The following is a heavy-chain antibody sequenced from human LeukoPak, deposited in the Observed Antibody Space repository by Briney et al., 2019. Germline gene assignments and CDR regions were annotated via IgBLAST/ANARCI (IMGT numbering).Heavy chain of an antibody. Sequence: GGSLRLSCAASGFSLGNFWMSWVRQGPGKGLEWVANINEDGSDKNYVDSVKGRFTVSRDNGKNSVYLQMHSLRVEDTAVYYCTRDLMDYDVSTGLHHYYMDVWGQGTTVTVSS. CDR1: GFSLGNFW. V-gene: IGHV3-7*01. D-gene: IGHD3-9*01. J-gene: IGHJ6*02. CDR2: INEDGSDK. CDR3: TRDLMDYDVSTGLHHYYMDV.